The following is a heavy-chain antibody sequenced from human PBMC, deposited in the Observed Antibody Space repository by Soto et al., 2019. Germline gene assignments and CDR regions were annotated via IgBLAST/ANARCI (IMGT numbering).Heavy chain of an antibody. CDR2: ISYDGSNK. Sequence: GGSLRLSCAASGFTFSRNVMHWVRQAPGKGLEWVAAISYDGSNKYYADSVKGRFTVSRDNSKNTLYLQMNSLRAEDTAVYYCAKEDDYVWGSYRSPADAFDIWGQGTMVTVS. J-gene: IGHJ3*02. V-gene: IGHV3-30*18. CDR3: AKEDDYVWGSYRSPADAFDI. D-gene: IGHD3-16*02. CDR1: GFTFSRNV.